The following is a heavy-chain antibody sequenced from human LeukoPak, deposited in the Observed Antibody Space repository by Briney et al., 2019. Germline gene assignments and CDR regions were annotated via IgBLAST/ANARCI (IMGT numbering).Heavy chain of an antibody. CDR3: ARDSTGWYYHY. Sequence: QPGGSLRLSCASSGFTFSSYGMYWVRQAPDKGLEWEAFIRNDGSDKYYTGSVKGRFTISRDNSKNTLYLQMNSLRAEDTAVYYCARDSTGWYYHYWGQGTLVTVSS. V-gene: IGHV3-30*02. D-gene: IGHD6-19*01. CDR2: IRNDGSDK. CDR1: GFTFSSYG. J-gene: IGHJ4*02.